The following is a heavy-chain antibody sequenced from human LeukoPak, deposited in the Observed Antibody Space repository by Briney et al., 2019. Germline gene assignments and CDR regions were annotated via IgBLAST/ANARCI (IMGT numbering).Heavy chain of an antibody. CDR3: ARSWKRDGYNFGY. Sequence: PGGSLRLSCAASGFTFSSYSMNWVRQAPGKGLEWVSSISSSSSHIYYADSVKGRFTISRDNAKNSLYLQMNSLRAEDTAVYYCARSWKRDGYNFGYWGQGTLVTVSS. CDR1: GFTFSSYS. D-gene: IGHD5-24*01. J-gene: IGHJ4*02. V-gene: IGHV3-21*01. CDR2: ISSSSSHI.